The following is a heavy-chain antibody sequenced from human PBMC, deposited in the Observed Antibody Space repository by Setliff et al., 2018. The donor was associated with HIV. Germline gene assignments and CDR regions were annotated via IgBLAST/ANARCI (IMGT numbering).Heavy chain of an antibody. Sequence: ASVKVSCKASGYTFTSYAIHWVRQAPGQRLEWMGWITVGDGNTKYSQKFQGRVTLTRDTSASTAYMELSSLRSEDTAVYYCAREDRTIFGVVRAMDVWGKGTTVTVSS. J-gene: IGHJ6*03. CDR1: GYTFTSYA. CDR3: AREDRTIFGVVRAMDV. D-gene: IGHD3-3*01. CDR2: ITVGDGNT. V-gene: IGHV1-3*01.